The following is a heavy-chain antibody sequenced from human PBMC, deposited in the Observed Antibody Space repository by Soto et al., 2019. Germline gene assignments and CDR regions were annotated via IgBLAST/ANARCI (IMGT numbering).Heavy chain of an antibody. D-gene: IGHD6-13*01. CDR2: ISGSGGST. J-gene: IGHJ4*02. Sequence: GGSLRLSCAAPGFTFSSYAMSWVRQAPGKGLEWVSAISGSGGSTYYADSVKGRFTISRDNSKNTLYLQMNSLRAEDTAVYYCAKDGGIAAAGGGYYFDYWGQGTLVTVSS. V-gene: IGHV3-23*01. CDR1: GFTFSSYA. CDR3: AKDGGIAAAGGGYYFDY.